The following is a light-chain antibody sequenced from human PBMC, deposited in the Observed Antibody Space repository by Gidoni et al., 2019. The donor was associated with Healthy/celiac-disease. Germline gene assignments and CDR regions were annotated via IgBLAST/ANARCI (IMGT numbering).Light chain of an antibody. Sequence: DIQMTQSPSSLSASVGDRVTITCRASQSSSSYLNWYQQKPGKAPKLLIYAASSLQSGVPSRFSGSGSGTDFPLTIRSLQPEDFATYYFQQSYSTPRTFGQGTKVEIK. CDR2: AAS. CDR3: QQSYSTPRT. J-gene: IGKJ1*01. CDR1: QSSSSY. V-gene: IGKV1-39*01.